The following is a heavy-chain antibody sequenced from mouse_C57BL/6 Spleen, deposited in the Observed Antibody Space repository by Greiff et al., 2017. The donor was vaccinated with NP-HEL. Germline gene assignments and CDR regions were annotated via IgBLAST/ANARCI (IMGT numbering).Heavy chain of an antibody. Sequence: EVKLQESGGGLVKPGGSLKLSCAASGFTFSDYGMHWVRQSPEKGLEWVAYISSGSSTIYYADTVKGRFTISRGNAKNTLFLQMTSLRSEDTAMYYCAIDYNAMDYWGQGTSVTVSS. V-gene: IGHV5-17*01. J-gene: IGHJ4*01. CDR3: AIDYNAMDY. CDR2: ISSGSSTI. CDR1: GFTFSDYG.